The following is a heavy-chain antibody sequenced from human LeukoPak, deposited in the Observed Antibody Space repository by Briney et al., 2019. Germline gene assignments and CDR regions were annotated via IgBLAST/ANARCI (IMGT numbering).Heavy chain of an antibody. Sequence: GGSLRLSCAASGFTFDDYAMHWVRQAPGKGLEWVSDISWNSGSIGYADSVKGRFTISRDNSKNTLYLQMNSLRVEDTAVYHCVKDLGSNWFLPHDYWGQGTLVTVSS. V-gene: IGHV3-9*01. D-gene: IGHD6-13*01. CDR1: GFTFDDYA. CDR3: VKDLGSNWFLPHDY. CDR2: ISWNSGSI. J-gene: IGHJ4*02.